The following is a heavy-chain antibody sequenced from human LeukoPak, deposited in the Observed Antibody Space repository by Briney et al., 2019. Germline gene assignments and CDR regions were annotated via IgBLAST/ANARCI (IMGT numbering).Heavy chain of an antibody. J-gene: IGHJ3*02. Sequence: GESLRISCKGSGYSFTSYWISWVRQMPGKGLEWMGRIDPSDSYTNYSPSFQGHVTISADKSISTAYLQWSSLKASDTAMYYCARQPYYYDSSDPYGAFDIWGQGTMVTVSP. CDR2: IDPSDSYT. CDR1: GYSFTSYW. CDR3: ARQPYYYDSSDPYGAFDI. V-gene: IGHV5-10-1*01. D-gene: IGHD3-22*01.